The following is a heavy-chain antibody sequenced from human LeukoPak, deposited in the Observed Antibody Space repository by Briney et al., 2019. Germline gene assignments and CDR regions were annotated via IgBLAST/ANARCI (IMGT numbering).Heavy chain of an antibody. Sequence: SETLSLTCTVSGASISSGDYYWNWIRQPPGKGLEWIGCIYYSGSTYHNPSLKSRVTISVDTSKNQFSLKLSSVTAADTAVYYCARGAGIVVVTHFDYWGQGTLVTVSS. CDR1: GASISSGDYY. CDR2: IYYSGST. J-gene: IGHJ4*02. CDR3: ARGAGIVVVTHFDY. D-gene: IGHD3-22*01. V-gene: IGHV4-30-4*01.